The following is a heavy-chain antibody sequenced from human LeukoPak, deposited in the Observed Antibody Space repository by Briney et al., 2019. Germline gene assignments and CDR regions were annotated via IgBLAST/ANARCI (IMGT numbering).Heavy chain of an antibody. CDR3: TTDRNPSLWYGYYYYGMDV. CDR2: IKSKTDGGTT. J-gene: IGHJ6*02. V-gene: IGHV3-15*01. Sequence: GGSLRFSCAASGFTFSNAWMSWVRQAPGKGLEWVGRIKSKTDGGTTDYAAPVKGRFTISRDDSKNTLYLQMNSLKTEDTAVYYCTTDRNPSLWYGYYYYGMDVWGQGTTVTVSS. CDR1: GFTFSNAW. D-gene: IGHD3-10*01.